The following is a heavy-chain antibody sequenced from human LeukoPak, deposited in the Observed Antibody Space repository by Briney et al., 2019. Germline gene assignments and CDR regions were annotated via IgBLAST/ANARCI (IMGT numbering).Heavy chain of an antibody. V-gene: IGHV3-7*01. CDR2: IKQDGSEK. D-gene: IGHD1-26*01. CDR3: ARHSGSYDRVDFDY. CDR1: GFTFSSYW. Sequence: PGGSLRLSCAASGFTFSSYWMSWVRQASGKGLEWVANIKQDGSEKYYVDSVKGRFTISRDSAKNSLYLQMNSLRAEDTAVYYCARHSGSYDRVDFDYWGQGTLVTVSS. J-gene: IGHJ4*02.